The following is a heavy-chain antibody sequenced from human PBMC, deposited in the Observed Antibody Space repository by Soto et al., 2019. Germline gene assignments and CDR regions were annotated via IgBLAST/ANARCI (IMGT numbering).Heavy chain of an antibody. CDR1: GGSISSSSYY. CDR3: ARNGRDGDYAVDY. V-gene: IGHV4-39*01. D-gene: IGHD4-17*01. Sequence: PSETLSLTCTVSGGSISSSSYYWGWIRQPPGRGLEWIGSIYYSGSTYYNPSLKSRVTISVDTSKNQFSLKLSSVTAADTAVYYCARNGRDGDYAVDYWGQGNLVTVSS. CDR2: IYYSGST. J-gene: IGHJ4*02.